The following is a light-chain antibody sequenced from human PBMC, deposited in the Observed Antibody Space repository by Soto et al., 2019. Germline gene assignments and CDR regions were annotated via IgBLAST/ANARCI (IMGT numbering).Light chain of an antibody. J-gene: IGKJ1*01. CDR2: AAS. CDR1: QSFSSY. Sequence: DIQMTQSPSSLSASVGDRVTITCRASQSFSSYLNWYQQKPGKAPKLLIYAASSLQSGVPSRFSGSGSETDFTLTISSLQPEDFATYSCQQSYSTTWTFGQGTKVDIK. V-gene: IGKV1-39*01. CDR3: QQSYSTTWT.